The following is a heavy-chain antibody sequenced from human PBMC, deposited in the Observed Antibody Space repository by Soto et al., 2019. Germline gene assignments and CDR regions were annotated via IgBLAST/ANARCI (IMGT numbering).Heavy chain of an antibody. Sequence: GESLKISCKGSGYSLTNYWIAWVRQMPGKGLEWMGSIYPGDSDTRYSPSFQGQVTISADKSISTAYLQWSSLKASDTAIYYCARNREGSDTFAIWGQGTMVTVSS. D-gene: IGHD3-16*02. J-gene: IGHJ3*02. CDR1: GYSLTNYW. V-gene: IGHV5-51*01. CDR2: IYPGDSDT. CDR3: ARNREGSDTFAI.